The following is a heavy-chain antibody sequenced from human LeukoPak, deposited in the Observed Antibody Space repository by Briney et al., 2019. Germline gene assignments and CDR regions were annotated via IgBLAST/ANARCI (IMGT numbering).Heavy chain of an antibody. V-gene: IGHV3-7*01. CDR2: IKQDGSEK. J-gene: IGHJ6*02. CDR3: ARSVVVPAAYHYYYYGMDV. D-gene: IGHD2-2*01. Sequence: GGSLRLSCAASGFTFSSYWMSWVRQAPGKGLEWVANIKQDGSEKYYVDSVKGRFTISRDNAKNSLYLQMNSLRAEDTAVYYCARSVVVPAAYHYYYYGMDVWGQGTTVTVSS. CDR1: GFTFSSYW.